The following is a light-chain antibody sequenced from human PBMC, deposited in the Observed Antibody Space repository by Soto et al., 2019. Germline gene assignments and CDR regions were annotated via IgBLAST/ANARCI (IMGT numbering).Light chain of an antibody. CDR2: DAS. Sequence: DIGLTQSACTLSLSAGERATLSCRASQSFSSSYLAWYQQNPGQAPRLLIYDASNRATGVPARFSGIASGTDFTLTISSLEPEDFAVDYCQQRSYWLTFGGGTKVDIK. CDR1: QSFSSSY. J-gene: IGKJ4*01. CDR3: QQRSYWLT. V-gene: IGKV3D-20*02.